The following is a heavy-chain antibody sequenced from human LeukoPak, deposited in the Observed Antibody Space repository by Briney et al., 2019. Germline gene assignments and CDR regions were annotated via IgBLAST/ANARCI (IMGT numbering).Heavy chain of an antibody. CDR2: IWYDGSNK. V-gene: IGHV3-33*06. J-gene: IGHJ6*02. CDR1: GFTFSSYW. CDR3: AKAPAPYYYYYGMDV. Sequence: GGSLRLSCAASGFTFSSYWMHWVRQAPGKGLEWVAVIWYDGSNKYYADSVKGRFTISRDNSKNTLYLQMNSLRAEDTAIYYCAKAPAPYYYYYGMDVWGQGTAVTVSS.